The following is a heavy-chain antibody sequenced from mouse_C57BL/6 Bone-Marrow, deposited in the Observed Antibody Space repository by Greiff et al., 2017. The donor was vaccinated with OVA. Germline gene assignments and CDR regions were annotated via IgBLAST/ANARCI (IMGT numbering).Heavy chain of an antibody. J-gene: IGHJ2*01. CDR3: ARGNGSSCTY. Sequence: EVKLQESGPGLVKPSQSLSLTCSVTGYSITSGYYWNWIRQFPGNKLECMGHISYDGSTNYNPSLKNPISITLDTSNNQSFLKLTSVTTEDTATYYCARGNGSSCTYWGQGTTLTVSS. CDR2: ISYDGST. V-gene: IGHV3-6*01. D-gene: IGHD1-1*01. CDR1: GYSITSGYY.